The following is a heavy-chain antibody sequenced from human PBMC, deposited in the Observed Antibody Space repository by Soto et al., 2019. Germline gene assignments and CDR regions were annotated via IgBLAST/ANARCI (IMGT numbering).Heavy chain of an antibody. J-gene: IGHJ4*02. D-gene: IGHD6-19*01. V-gene: IGHV4-39*01. CDR3: ARHPGASVAGPHYFDY. CDR2: IYYSGST. Sequence: PPETLSLSCTVSGGSISSSSYYWGWIRQPPGKGLEWIGSIYYSGSTYYNPSLKSRVTISVDTSKNQFSLKLSSVTAADTAVYYCARHPGASVAGPHYFDYWGQGTLVTVSS. CDR1: GGSISSSSYY.